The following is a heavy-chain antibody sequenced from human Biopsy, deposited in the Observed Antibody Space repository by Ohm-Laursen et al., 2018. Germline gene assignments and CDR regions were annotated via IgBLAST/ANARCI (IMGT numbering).Heavy chain of an antibody. V-gene: IGHV3-11*01. CDR2: ISGSGTTI. D-gene: IGHD3-3*01. J-gene: IGHJ4*02. Sequence: SLRLSCAASGFTFSDYYMSWIRQAPGKGLEWLSYISGSGTTIFYADSVKGRFTVSRDNAKNSLYLQMNSLTVEDTAVYYCAADADGYYTEFDYWGPGTLVTVSS. CDR3: AADADGYYTEFDY. CDR1: GFTFSDYY.